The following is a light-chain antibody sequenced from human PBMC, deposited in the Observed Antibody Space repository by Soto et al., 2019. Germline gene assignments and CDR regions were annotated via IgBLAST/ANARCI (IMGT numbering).Light chain of an antibody. J-gene: IGKJ4*01. Sequence: DIQMTQSPSPLSASVGDRVTITCRASQSISSWLAWYQQKPGKAPKLLIYDASSLESGVPSRFSGSGSGTEFTLTISSLQPDDFATDYCQQYNSYSSLTFGRGTKVQIK. CDR3: QQYNSYSSLT. CDR2: DAS. CDR1: QSISSW. V-gene: IGKV1-5*01.